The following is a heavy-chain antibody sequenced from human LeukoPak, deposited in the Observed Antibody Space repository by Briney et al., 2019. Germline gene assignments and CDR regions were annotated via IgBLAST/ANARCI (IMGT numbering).Heavy chain of an antibody. CDR2: IIPIFDTA. CDR3: ARDRYCGGDCYLGSAFDI. J-gene: IGHJ3*02. D-gene: IGHD2-21*01. CDR1: GGTFSIYA. Sequence: ASVKVSCKSSGGTFSIYAISWVRQAPGQGLEWMGGIIPIFDTANYAQKFQGRVTITTDESTSTAYMELSSLRSEDTAVYYCARDRYCGGDCYLGSAFDIWGQGTMVTVSS. V-gene: IGHV1-69*05.